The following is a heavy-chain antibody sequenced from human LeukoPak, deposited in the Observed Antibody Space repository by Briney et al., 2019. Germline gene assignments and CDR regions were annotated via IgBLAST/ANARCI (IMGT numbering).Heavy chain of an antibody. CDR3: ASILNPNYFDTSGYYDY. CDR1: GGSFSGYY. Sequence: KSSETLSLTCAVYGGSFSGYYWSWIRQPPGKGLEWIGEINHSGSTNYNPSLKSRVTISVDTSKNHFSLKLTSVTAADTAVYYCASILNPNYFDTSGYYDYWGQGTLVTVSS. CDR2: INHSGST. V-gene: IGHV4-34*01. D-gene: IGHD3-22*01. J-gene: IGHJ4*02.